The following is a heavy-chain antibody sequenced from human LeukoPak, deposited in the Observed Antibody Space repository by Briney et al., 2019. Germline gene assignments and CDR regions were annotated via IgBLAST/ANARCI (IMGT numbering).Heavy chain of an antibody. D-gene: IGHD5-18*01. CDR1: GFTFRIHL. V-gene: IGHV3-7*01. CDR2: IKQGGSEK. CDR3: ARIGYSYGPLGYYYYMDA. Sequence: GGSLRLSCAASGFTFRIHLMMWVRQAPGKGLEWLANIKQGGSEKYYVAPVKGRFTISRDNDKNSLYMQMNSLRAEDTAVYYCARIGYSYGPLGYYYYMDAWGKGTTVTISS. J-gene: IGHJ6*03.